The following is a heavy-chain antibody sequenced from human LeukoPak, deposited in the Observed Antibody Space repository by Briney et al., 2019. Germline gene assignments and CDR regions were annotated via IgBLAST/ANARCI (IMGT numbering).Heavy chain of an antibody. J-gene: IGHJ4*02. Sequence: SSVKVSCKASGGTFSSYVINGVRQAPGHGLEWMGGIIPIFGTANYAQKFQGRVTITADKSTSTAYMELSSLRSEDTAVYYCAMGVGAPEDLAVAADFDYWGQGTLVTVSS. CDR3: AMGVGAPEDLAVAADFDY. CDR1: GGTFSSYV. V-gene: IGHV1-69*06. CDR2: IIPIFGTA. D-gene: IGHD6-19*01.